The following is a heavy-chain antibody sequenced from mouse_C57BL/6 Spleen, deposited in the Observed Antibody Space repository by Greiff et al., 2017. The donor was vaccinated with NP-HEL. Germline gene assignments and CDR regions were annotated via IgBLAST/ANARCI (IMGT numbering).Heavy chain of an antibody. D-gene: IGHD3-3*01. Sequence: QVQLKQSGAELVKPGASVKISCKASGYAFSSYWMNWVKQRPGKGLEWIGQIYPGDGDTNYNGKFKGKATLTADKSSSTAYMQLSSLTSEDSAVYFGARSKGDGVSWFAYWGQGTLVTVSA. CDR3: ARSKGDGVSWFAY. V-gene: IGHV1-80*01. CDR2: IYPGDGDT. J-gene: IGHJ3*01. CDR1: GYAFSSYW.